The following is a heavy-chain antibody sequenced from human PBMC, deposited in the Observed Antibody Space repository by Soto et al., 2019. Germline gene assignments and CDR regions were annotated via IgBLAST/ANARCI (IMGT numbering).Heavy chain of an antibody. J-gene: IGHJ6*03. V-gene: IGHV3-33*08. CDR3: ARDDYGDYYYYYMDV. Sequence: GGSLRLSCAASGFTFSSYGMHWVRQAPGKGLEWVAVIWYDGSNKYYADSVKGRFTISRDNSKNTLYLQMNSLRAEDTAVYYCARDDYGDYYYYYMDVWGKGTTVTVSS. CDR2: IWYDGSNK. CDR1: GFTFSSYG. D-gene: IGHD4-17*01.